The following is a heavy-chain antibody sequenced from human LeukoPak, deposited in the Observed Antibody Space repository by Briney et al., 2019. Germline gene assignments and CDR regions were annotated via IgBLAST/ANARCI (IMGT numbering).Heavy chain of an antibody. CDR3: ARDSLSGSGSPNYFDY. CDR2: IYHSGST. J-gene: IGHJ4*02. CDR1: GGSISSGSYY. Sequence: PSETLSLTCTVSGGSISSGSYYWSWIRQPAGKGLEWNGYIYHSGSTYYSPSLKSRVTISIDRSKNQFSLKLNSVTAADTAVYYCARDSLSGSGSPNYFDYWGQGTLVTVSS. D-gene: IGHD3-10*01. V-gene: IGHV4-61*10.